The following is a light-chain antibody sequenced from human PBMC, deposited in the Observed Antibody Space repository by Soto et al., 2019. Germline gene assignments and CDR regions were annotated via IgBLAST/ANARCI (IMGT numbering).Light chain of an antibody. CDR3: QAYDSGWV. CDR1: ASNIGAGYD. Sequence: QTVVTQPPSVSGAPGQRFTISCIGSASNIGAGYDVHWYQQLPGTAPELLIFGNSNRPSGVPDRFSGSKSGTSASLAITGLQADDDAHYYCQAYDSGWVFGGGTQLPVL. CDR2: GNS. V-gene: IGLV1-40*01. J-gene: IGLJ3*02.